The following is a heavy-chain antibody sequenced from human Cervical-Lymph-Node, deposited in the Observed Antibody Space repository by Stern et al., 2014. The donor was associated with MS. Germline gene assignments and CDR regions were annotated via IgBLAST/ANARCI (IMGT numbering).Heavy chain of an antibody. Sequence: QVQLVESGGGVVQPGRSLRLSCAASGFTFSLYDMHWVRQAPGKGLERAAALSYDGHNKFYTDSVKGRFTISRDNSKSTLYLQLNSLRPEDTAIYYCAKDPGIYDSSGYLDAWGQGTLVTVSS. CDR3: AKDPGIYDSSGYLDA. V-gene: IGHV3-30*18. CDR1: GFTFSLYD. CDR2: LSYDGHNK. J-gene: IGHJ5*02. D-gene: IGHD3-22*01.